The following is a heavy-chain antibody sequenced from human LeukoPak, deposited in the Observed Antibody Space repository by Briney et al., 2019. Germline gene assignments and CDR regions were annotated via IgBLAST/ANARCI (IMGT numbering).Heavy chain of an antibody. CDR3: ARGNCSSTSCSSLFYYYYYGMDV. CDR1: GGTFSSYA. Sequence: SVKVSCKASGGTFSSYAISWVRQAPGQELEWMGRIIPILGIASYAQKFQGRVTITAHKSTSTAYMELSSLRSEDTAVYYCARGNCSSTSCSSLFYYYYYGMDVWGQGTTVTVSS. J-gene: IGHJ6*02. CDR2: IIPILGIA. D-gene: IGHD2-2*01. V-gene: IGHV1-69*04.